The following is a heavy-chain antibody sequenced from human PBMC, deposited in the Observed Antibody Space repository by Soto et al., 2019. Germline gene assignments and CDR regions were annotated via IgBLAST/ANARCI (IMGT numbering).Heavy chain of an antibody. CDR1: GFTFSSYA. J-gene: IGHJ6*02. CDR2: ISYDGSNK. D-gene: IGHD3-3*01. Sequence: GSLRLSCAASGFTFSSYAMHWVRQAPGKGLEWVAVISYDGSNKYYADSVKGRFTISRDNSKNTLYLQMNSLRAEDTAVYYCARGARDYDFWMDVWGQGTKVTVSS. CDR3: ARGARDYDFWMDV. V-gene: IGHV3-30-3*01.